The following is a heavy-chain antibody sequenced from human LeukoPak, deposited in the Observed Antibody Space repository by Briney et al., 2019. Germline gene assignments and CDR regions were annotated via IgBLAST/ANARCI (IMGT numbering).Heavy chain of an antibody. CDR1: GVSISSYY. CDR2: IYYSGST. Sequence: SETLSLTCTVSGVSISSYYWSWMRQPPGRGLEGIGYIYYSGSTNYNPSLKSRVTISVDTSKNQFSLTLSSVTAADTAVYYCARVSYGDYVFDPWGQGTLVTVSS. D-gene: IGHD4-17*01. J-gene: IGHJ5*02. V-gene: IGHV4-59*01. CDR3: ARVSYGDYVFDP.